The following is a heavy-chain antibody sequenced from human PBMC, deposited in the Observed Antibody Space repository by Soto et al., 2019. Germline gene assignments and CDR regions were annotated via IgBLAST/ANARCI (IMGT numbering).Heavy chain of an antibody. Sequence: SETLSVTCTVSGDSISSNGYYWSWIRQHPGKGLEWIGYIYYSGSTYYNPSLKSRVTISLDTSKKQFSLKLSSVTAADTAVYYCASSDSVLGRVYYYYGMDVWGQGTTVTVSS. CDR2: IYYSGST. CDR3: ASSDSVLGRVYYYYGMDV. V-gene: IGHV4-31*03. CDR1: GDSISSNGYY. J-gene: IGHJ6*02. D-gene: IGHD2-21*01.